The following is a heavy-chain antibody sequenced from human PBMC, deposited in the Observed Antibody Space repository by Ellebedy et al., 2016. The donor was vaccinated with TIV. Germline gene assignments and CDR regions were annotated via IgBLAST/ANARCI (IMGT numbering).Heavy chain of an antibody. J-gene: IGHJ5*01. CDR2: VISSGST. Sequence: SETLSLTCNVSGDSIHSYYWTWIRQPPGKGLEWIGYVISSGSTNYNPSPESRVTISIDTSKNQFSLKSASVTASDTAVYFCARDPSSNLYRGTSPWFDTWGHGALVTVSS. CDR1: GDSIHSYY. D-gene: IGHD1-1*01. CDR3: ARDPSSNLYRGTSPWFDT. V-gene: IGHV4-59*01.